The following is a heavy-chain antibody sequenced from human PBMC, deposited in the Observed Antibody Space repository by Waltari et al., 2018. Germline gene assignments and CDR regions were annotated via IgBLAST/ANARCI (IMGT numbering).Heavy chain of an antibody. V-gene: IGHV4-59*01. Sequence: QVQLQESGPGLVKPSETLSLTCTVSGGSISSYYWSWLRQPPGKGLEWIGYIYYSGSTNYNPSLKSRVTISVDTSKNQFSLKLSSVTAADTAVYYCARDDGDHGGFDYWGQGTLVTVSS. CDR2: IYYSGST. D-gene: IGHD4-17*01. J-gene: IGHJ4*02. CDR1: GGSISSYY. CDR3: ARDDGDHGGFDY.